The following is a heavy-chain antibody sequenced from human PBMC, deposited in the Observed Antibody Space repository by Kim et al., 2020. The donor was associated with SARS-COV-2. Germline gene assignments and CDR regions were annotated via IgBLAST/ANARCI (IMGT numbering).Heavy chain of an antibody. D-gene: IGHD3-3*01. V-gene: IGHV4-34*01. CDR3: ARADSWTPGRPDY. Sequence: SETLSLTCAVYGGSFSGYYWSWIRQPPGKGLEWIGEINHSGSTKYNPSLKSRVTISIDTSKNQFSLKLSSVTAADTAVYYCARADSWTPGRPDYWGQGTLVTVSS. CDR1: GGSFSGYY. J-gene: IGHJ4*02. CDR2: INHSGST.